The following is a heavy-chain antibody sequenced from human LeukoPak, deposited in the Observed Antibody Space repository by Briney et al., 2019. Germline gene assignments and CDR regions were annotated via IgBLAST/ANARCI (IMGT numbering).Heavy chain of an antibody. Sequence: PGGSLRLSCAASGFTFSSYGMHWVRQAPGKGLEWVSSVTSSSSYTYYADSVKGRFTISRDNSKNSLYLQMNSLRAEDTAAYYCARGIMGSSWYYFDYWGQGTLVTVSS. CDR3: ARGIMGSSWYYFDY. CDR1: GFTFSSYG. J-gene: IGHJ4*02. D-gene: IGHD6-13*01. V-gene: IGHV3-21*01. CDR2: VTSSSSYT.